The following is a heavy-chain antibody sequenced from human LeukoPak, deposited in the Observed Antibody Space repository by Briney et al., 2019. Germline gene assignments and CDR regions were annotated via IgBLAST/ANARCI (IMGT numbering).Heavy chain of an antibody. J-gene: IGHJ4*02. V-gene: IGHV3-11*04. CDR1: GFTFSDYF. CDR2: ISSSGSTI. CDR3: ARVEYSSSWQIVYYFDY. Sequence: GGSLRLSCAASGFTFSDYFMSWIPQAPGKGLEWVSYISSSGSTIYYADSVKGRITIPRDNAKNSLYLQMNSLPDEESAVSYCARVEYSSSWQIVYYFDYWGQGTLVTVSS. D-gene: IGHD6-13*01.